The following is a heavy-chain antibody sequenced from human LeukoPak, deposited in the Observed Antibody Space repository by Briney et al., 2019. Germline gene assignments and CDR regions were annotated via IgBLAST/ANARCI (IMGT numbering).Heavy chain of an antibody. Sequence: GGSLRLSCAASGFTFSSYEMNWVRQAPGKGLEWVSYISSSGSTIYYADSVKGRFTISRDNAKNSLYLQMNSLRAEDTAVYYCAREYSSDWYYYYMDVWGKGTTVTISS. CDR3: AREYSSDWYYYYMDV. V-gene: IGHV3-48*03. CDR1: GFTFSSYE. CDR2: ISSSGSTI. D-gene: IGHD6-19*01. J-gene: IGHJ6*03.